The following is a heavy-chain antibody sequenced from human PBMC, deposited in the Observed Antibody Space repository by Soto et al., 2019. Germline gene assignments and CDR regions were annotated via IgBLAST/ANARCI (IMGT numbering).Heavy chain of an antibody. Sequence: GESLKISGKGSGYSFTSYWIGWVRQMPGKGLEWMGIIYPGDSDTRYSPSFQGQVTISADKSISTAYLQWSSLKASDTAMYYCAGLDGAPVDYYYGMDVWGQGTTVTVSS. D-gene: IGHD3-10*01. V-gene: IGHV5-51*01. CDR3: AGLDGAPVDYYYGMDV. CDR1: GYSFTSYW. CDR2: IYPGDSDT. J-gene: IGHJ6*02.